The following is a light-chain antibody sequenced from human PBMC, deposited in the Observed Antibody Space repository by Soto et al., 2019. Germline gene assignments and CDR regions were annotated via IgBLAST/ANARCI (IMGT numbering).Light chain of an antibody. CDR1: QSVSNHY. J-gene: IGKJ1*01. CDR2: GAS. CDR3: QQYCSSGT. V-gene: IGKV3-20*01. Sequence: EIVLTQSPGTLSLSPGERATLSCRASQSVSNHYLPWYQQKPVQAPRLLIYGASNRATGIPDRVSGSVSGTDFTLTISMLEREDFSVDYCQQYCSSGTFGQGTKVESK.